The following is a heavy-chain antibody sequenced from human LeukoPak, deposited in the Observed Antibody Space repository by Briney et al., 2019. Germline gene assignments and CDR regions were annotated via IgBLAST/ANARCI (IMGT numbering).Heavy chain of an antibody. CDR3: ARVGSSSWPELDY. D-gene: IGHD6-13*01. Sequence: SVKVSCKASGGTFSSYTISWVRQAPGQGLEWMGRIIPILGIANYAQKFQGRVTITADKSTSTAYMELSRLRSEDTAVYYCARVGSSSWPELDYWGQGTLVTVSS. CDR1: GGTFSSYT. CDR2: IIPILGIA. J-gene: IGHJ4*02. V-gene: IGHV1-69*02.